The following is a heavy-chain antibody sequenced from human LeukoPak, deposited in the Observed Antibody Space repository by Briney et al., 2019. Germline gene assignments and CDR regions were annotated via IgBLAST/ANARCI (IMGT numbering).Heavy chain of an antibody. Sequence: SETLCLTCAVYGGSFSGYYWSWIRQPPGKGLEWIGEINHSGSTNYNPSLKSRVTISVDTSKNQFSLKLSSVTAADTAVYYCARRSNWGHYYYYYMDVWGKGTTVTVSS. CDR2: INHSGST. D-gene: IGHD7-27*01. V-gene: IGHV4-34*01. CDR1: GGSFSGYY. CDR3: ARRSNWGHYYYYYMDV. J-gene: IGHJ6*03.